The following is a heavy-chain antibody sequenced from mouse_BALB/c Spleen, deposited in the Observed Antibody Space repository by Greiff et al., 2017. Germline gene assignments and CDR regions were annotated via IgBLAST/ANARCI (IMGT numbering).Heavy chain of an antibody. V-gene: IGHV5-12-2*01. J-gene: IGHJ3*01. Sequence: EVQRVESGGGLVQPGGSLKLSCAASGFTFSSYTMSWVRQTPEKRLEWVAYISNGGGSTYYPDTVKGRFTISRDNAKNTLYLQMSSLKSEDTAMYYCARRDYYGSSSWFAYWGQGTLVTVSA. CDR2: ISNGGGST. D-gene: IGHD1-1*01. CDR1: GFTFSSYT. CDR3: ARRDYYGSSSWFAY.